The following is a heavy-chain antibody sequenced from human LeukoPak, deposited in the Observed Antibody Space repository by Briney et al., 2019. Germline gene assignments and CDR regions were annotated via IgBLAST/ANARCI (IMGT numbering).Heavy chain of an antibody. J-gene: IGHJ3*02. D-gene: IGHD2-2*01. CDR1: GFTFSSYA. V-gene: IGHV3-23*01. CDR3: AKGTRYCSSTSCPGSAFDI. Sequence: GGSLRLSCAASGFTFSSYAMSWVRQAPGKGLEWVSAISGSGGSTYYADSVKGRFTISRDNSKNTLYLQMNSLRAEDTAVYYCAKGTRYCSSTSCPGSAFDIWGQGTMVTVSS. CDR2: ISGSGGST.